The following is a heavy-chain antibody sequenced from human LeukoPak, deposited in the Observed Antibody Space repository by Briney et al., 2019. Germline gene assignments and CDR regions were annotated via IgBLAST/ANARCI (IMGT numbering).Heavy chain of an antibody. D-gene: IGHD5-18*01. J-gene: IGHJ4*02. CDR2: ISYDGSNK. Sequence: GGSLRLSCTASGSTFSSYAMHWVRQAPGKGLEWVAVISYDGSNKYYADSVKGRFTISRDNSKNSLYLQMNSLRAEDTALYYCAKVSGGYSYGYNFDYWGQGTLVTVSS. V-gene: IGHV3-30-3*01. CDR3: AKVSGGYSYGYNFDY. CDR1: GSTFSSYA.